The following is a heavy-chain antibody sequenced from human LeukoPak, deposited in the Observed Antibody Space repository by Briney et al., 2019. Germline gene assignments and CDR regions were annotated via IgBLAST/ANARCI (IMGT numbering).Heavy chain of an antibody. V-gene: IGHV3-48*03. Sequence: PGGSLRLSXAASGFTFSNYEMNWVRQAPGKGMEWVSYISNGGSTIYYADSVKGRFTISRDNAKNSLYLQMNSLRAEDTAVYYCARRLDSSGGCLDYWGQGTLVTVSS. D-gene: IGHD3-22*01. CDR3: ARRLDSSGGCLDY. CDR2: ISNGGSTI. CDR1: GFTFSNYE. J-gene: IGHJ4*02.